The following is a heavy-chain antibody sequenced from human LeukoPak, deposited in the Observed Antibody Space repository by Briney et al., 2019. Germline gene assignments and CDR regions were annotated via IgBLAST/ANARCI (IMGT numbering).Heavy chain of an antibody. CDR3: ARDPSSQDYGDYDFDY. J-gene: IGHJ4*02. V-gene: IGHV1-2*02. D-gene: IGHD4-17*01. Sequence: ASVKVSCKTSGFTFTGYYIHWVRQAPGQRPEWMGWINPSSGGTDYAQKFQGRVVMTRDTSTSTAYMELSRLRSDDTAVYYCARDPSSQDYGDYDFDYWGQGTLVTVSS. CDR1: GFTFTGYY. CDR2: INPSSGGT.